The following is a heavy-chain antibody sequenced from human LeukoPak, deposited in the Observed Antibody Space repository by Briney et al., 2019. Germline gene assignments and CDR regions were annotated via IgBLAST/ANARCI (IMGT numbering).Heavy chain of an antibody. J-gene: IGHJ2*01. D-gene: IGHD6-19*01. CDR2: ITSDSRYM. CDR1: GFTFSSYN. V-gene: IGHV3-21*01. Sequence: PGGSLSLSCAASGFTFSSYNMNWVRQAPGKGLEWVSSITSDSRYMYYADSVKGRFTISRDNSKSTLYLQMNSLRVEDTAVYYCAKGLSGWSATLNWYVDLWGRGTLVTVSS. CDR3: AKGLSGWSATLNWYVDL.